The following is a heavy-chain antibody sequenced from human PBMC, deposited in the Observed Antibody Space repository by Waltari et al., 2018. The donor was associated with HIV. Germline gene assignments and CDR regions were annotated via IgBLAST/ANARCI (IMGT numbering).Heavy chain of an antibody. Sequence: QVQLVPSGAEVKKPGASVKVSCQTSGYTFVDYAIHWVRQAPGQRLEWMGWINTGNGNTKYSQEFQGRVSITRDTSASTVFMELSRLRSEDTALYYCTRDEFSSWSQSGGMDVWGQGTTVTVS. J-gene: IGHJ6*02. CDR2: INTGNGNT. V-gene: IGHV1-3*04. CDR3: TRDEFSSWSQSGGMDV. D-gene: IGHD6-13*01. CDR1: GYTFVDYA.